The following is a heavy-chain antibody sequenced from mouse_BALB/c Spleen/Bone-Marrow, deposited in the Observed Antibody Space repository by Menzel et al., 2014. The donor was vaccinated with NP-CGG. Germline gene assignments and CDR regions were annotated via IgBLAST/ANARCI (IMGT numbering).Heavy chain of an antibody. CDR2: INPNSRTI. Sequence: EVKLQESGGGLVQPGGSLKLSCTASGFELSRYWMSWVRQAPGKGLEWIGEINPNSRTINYTPSLKERFIISRDNAKNTLYLQMSKVRSEDTALYFYARCGYYGWLAYWGQGTLVTVSA. J-gene: IGHJ3*01. D-gene: IGHD2-3*01. V-gene: IGHV4-1*02. CDR3: ARCGYYGWLAY. CDR1: GFELSRYW.